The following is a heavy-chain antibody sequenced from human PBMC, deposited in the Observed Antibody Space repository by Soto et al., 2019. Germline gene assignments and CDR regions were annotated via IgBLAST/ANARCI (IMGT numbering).Heavy chain of an antibody. CDR2: IYYSGST. D-gene: IGHD2-8*01. V-gene: IGHV4-59*01. CDR1: GGSIRIYY. Sequence: ASETLALTCTVSGGSIRIYYWGWTRQPPGKGLEWIGYIYYSGSTNYNPSLKSRVTISVDTSKNQFSLKLSSVTASDTAVYYCARAGYCTNGVCYRGTNFDYWGQGTLVTVS. CDR3: ARAGYCTNGVCYRGTNFDY. J-gene: IGHJ4*02.